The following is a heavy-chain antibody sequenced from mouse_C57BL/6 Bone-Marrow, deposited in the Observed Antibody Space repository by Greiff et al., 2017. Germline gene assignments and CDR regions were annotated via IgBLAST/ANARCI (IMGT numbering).Heavy chain of an antibody. D-gene: IGHD2-5*01. CDR2: IDPSASYT. V-gene: IGHV1-69*01. CDR3: ARDSNYVGYFDV. CDR1: GYTFTSYW. J-gene: IGHJ1*03. Sequence: QVQLQQPGAELVMPGASVKLSCKASGYTFTSYWMHWVKQRPGPGLEWIGEIDPSASYTNYNQKFKGKSTLTVDKSSSSAYMQLSSLTAEDSAVYYCARDSNYVGYFDVWGTGTTVTVSS.